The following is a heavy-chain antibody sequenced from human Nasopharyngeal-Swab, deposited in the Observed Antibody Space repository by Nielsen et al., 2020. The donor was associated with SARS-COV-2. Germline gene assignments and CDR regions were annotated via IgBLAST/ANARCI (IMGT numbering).Heavy chain of an antibody. D-gene: IGHD6-13*01. CDR1: GFIFRNYW. CDR2: INQDGNEK. Sequence: GESLKISCAAPGFIFRNYWMSWVRQAPGKGLEWVANINQDGNEKNYVDSVKGRFTISRDNAKNSLYLQMNSLRAEDAAVYYCHSSSWCPLYWHFDVWGRGTLVTVSS. CDR3: HSSSWCPLYWHFDV. J-gene: IGHJ2*01. V-gene: IGHV3-7*01.